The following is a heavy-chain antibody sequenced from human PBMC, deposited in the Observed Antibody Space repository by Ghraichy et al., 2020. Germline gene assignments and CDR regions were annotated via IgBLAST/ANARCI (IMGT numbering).Heavy chain of an antibody. J-gene: IGHJ4*02. V-gene: IGHV1-18*01. CDR3: ARDGASYGSSFDY. D-gene: IGHD3-10*01. Sequence: ASVKVSCKASGYTFNSYGISWVRQAPGQGLEWMGWISVYTGNTDYAQKIKGRVTMTTDTSTTTAYMELRSLRSDDTAMYYCARDGASYGSSFDYWGQGTLVTVSS. CDR2: ISVYTGNT. CDR1: GYTFNSYG.